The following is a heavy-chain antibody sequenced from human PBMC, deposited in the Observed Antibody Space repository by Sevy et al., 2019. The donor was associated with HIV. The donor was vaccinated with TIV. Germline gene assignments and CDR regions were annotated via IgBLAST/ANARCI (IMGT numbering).Heavy chain of an antibody. CDR2: IKQDGSDK. V-gene: IGHV3-7*03. CDR1: GFTFNNYW. Sequence: GGSLRLSCAASGFTFNNYWMTWVRQAPGKGLEWVANIKQDGSDKYYMESVKGRFNISRDKTKNSLYLQLNSLRAEDTAVYYCARSCDYWGQMGYWGQGTLVTVSS. J-gene: IGHJ4*02. D-gene: IGHD7-27*01. CDR3: ARSCDYWGQMGY.